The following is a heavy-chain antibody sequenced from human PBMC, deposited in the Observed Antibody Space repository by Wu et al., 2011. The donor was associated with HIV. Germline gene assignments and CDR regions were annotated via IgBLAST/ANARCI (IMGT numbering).Heavy chain of an antibody. J-gene: IGHJ4*02. V-gene: IGHV1-2*02. CDR3: AREPSYYYGSGSYTV. CDR1: GYTFTGYY. CDR2: INPNSGGT. Sequence: QVQLVQSGAEVKKPGASVKVSCKASGYTFTGYYMHWVRQAPGQGLEWMGWINPNSGGTNYAQKFQGRVTMTRDTSISTAYMELSRLRSDDTAVYYCAREPSYYYGSGSYTVWGQGTLVTVSS. D-gene: IGHD3-10*01.